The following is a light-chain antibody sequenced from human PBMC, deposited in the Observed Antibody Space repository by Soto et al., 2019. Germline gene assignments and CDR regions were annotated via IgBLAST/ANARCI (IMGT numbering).Light chain of an antibody. Sequence: QSVLAQPASVSGSPGQSITISCTGTSSDIGSNNLVSWYQQHPGKAPKLMIYEDSERPSGVSNRFSGSKSGNTASLTISGLQTEDEADYYCRSNAGNTILFGGGTQLTVL. CDR3: RSNAGNTIL. V-gene: IGLV2-23*01. J-gene: IGLJ2*01. CDR2: EDS. CDR1: SSDIGSNNL.